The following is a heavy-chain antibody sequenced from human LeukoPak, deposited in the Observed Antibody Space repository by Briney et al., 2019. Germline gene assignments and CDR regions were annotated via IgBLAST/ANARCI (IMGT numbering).Heavy chain of an antibody. J-gene: IGHJ4*02. Sequence: PGGSLRLSCAASGFTFSSYWMNWARQAPGKGLEWVASINHNGNVNYYVDSVKGRFTISRDNAKNSLYLQMNSLRAEDTALYYCAKDSGYDLDYFDYWGQGTLVTVSS. CDR1: GFTFSSYW. CDR2: INHNGNVN. CDR3: AKDSGYDLDYFDY. V-gene: IGHV3-7*03. D-gene: IGHD5-12*01.